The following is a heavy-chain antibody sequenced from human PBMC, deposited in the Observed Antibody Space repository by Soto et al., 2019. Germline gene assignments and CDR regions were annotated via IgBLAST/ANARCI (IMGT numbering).Heavy chain of an antibody. CDR2: ISAHNGNT. V-gene: IGHV1-18*01. CDR3: ARGRDGDY. Sequence: QVHLVQSGAEVKKPGASVKVSCKASGYTFTSYGITWVRQAPGQGLEWMGWISAHNGNTDYAQKLQGRVSVTRDTSTSTAYMELRSLISVDTAVYYCARGRDGDYWGQGALVNVSS. CDR1: GYTFTSYG. D-gene: IGHD3-10*01. J-gene: IGHJ4*02.